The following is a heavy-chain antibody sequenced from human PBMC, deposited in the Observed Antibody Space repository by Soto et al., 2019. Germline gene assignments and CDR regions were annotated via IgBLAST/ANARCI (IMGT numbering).Heavy chain of an antibody. J-gene: IGHJ4*02. CDR3: ARRPLGYCSGGSCYYFDY. V-gene: IGHV4-34*01. D-gene: IGHD2-15*01. CDR1: GGSFSGYY. Sequence: PSETLSLTCAVYGGSFSGYYWSWIRQPPGKGLEWIGEINHSGSTNYNPSLKSRVTISVDTSKNQFSLKLSSVTAADTAVYYCARRPLGYCSGGSCYYFDYWGQGTLVTVSS. CDR2: INHSGST.